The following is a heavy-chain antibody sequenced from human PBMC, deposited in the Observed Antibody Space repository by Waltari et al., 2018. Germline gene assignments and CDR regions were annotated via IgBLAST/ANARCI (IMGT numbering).Heavy chain of an antibody. Sequence: QVQLAESGGGVVQPGRSLRLSCAAPGFIFSSFCLHWVRQAPGKGLEWVAGISYDGYDKNYADSLQGRVTISRDNSQNTLYLQLNSLRPDDTAVYYCAKVFLEWQTDNWIDTWGQGTLVTVSS. D-gene: IGHD3-3*01. CDR2: ISYDGYDK. CDR3: AKVFLEWQTDNWIDT. J-gene: IGHJ5*02. V-gene: IGHV3-30*18. CDR1: GFIFSSFC.